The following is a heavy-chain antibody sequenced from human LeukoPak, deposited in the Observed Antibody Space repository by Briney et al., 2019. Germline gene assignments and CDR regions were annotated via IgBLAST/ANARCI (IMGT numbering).Heavy chain of an antibody. D-gene: IGHD6-19*01. V-gene: IGHV3-30*18. Sequence: GGSLRLSCAASGFSFSSFGMHWVRQTPGKGLEWVAVISYDGSNKYYADSVKGRFTISRDNSKNTLYLQMNSLRAEDTAVYYCANEAVAGTDYWGQGTLVTVSS. CDR1: GFSFSSFG. J-gene: IGHJ4*02. CDR2: ISYDGSNK. CDR3: ANEAVAGTDY.